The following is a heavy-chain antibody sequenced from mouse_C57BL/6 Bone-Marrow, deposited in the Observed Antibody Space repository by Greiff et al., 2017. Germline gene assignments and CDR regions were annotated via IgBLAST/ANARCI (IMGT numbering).Heavy chain of an antibody. CDR3: GGYCGPAWFTY. Sequence: QVQLQQSGAELASPGASVTLSCKASGYTFTAHIMNWVNKRPGQGLEWIGRIYPVSGETNYNQKFMGKATFSVDRSSSTVYMLLNSLTSEDTAAYYYGGYCGPAWFTYWGQGTMVTVSA. CDR2: IYPVSGET. CDR1: GYTFTAHI. J-gene: IGHJ3*01. V-gene: IGHV1-11*01. D-gene: IGHD3-1*01.